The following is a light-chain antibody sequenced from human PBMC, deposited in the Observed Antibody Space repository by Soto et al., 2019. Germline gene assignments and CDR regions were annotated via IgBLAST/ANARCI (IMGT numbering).Light chain of an antibody. J-gene: IGKJ5*01. Sequence: DIVSTQSPATLSVSPGDRATLSCRASPSVSCDLAWYQQKPGQAHRRPIDGASNRAAGIPARFSGSGSGTDFTLTINSLEPEDFAAYYCQQRYNWPPITFGQGTRRE. CDR2: GAS. CDR1: PSVSCD. CDR3: QQRYNWPPIT. V-gene: IGKV3D-15*01.